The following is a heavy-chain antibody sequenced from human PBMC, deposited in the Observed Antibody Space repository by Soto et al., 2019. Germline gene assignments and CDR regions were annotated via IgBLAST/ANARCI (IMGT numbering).Heavy chain of an antibody. Sequence: LRLSCAASGFTFSRYALNWVRQAPGKGLEWVAEISGSGTSTYYAPSVKGRFIISSDSSKNTSYLRMNSLRAEDTAMYYCARSLSALFSLGDFNYWGQGALVTVSS. V-gene: IGHV3-23*01. CDR3: ARSLSALFSLGDFNY. CDR1: GFTFSRYA. J-gene: IGHJ4*02. CDR2: ISGSGTST. D-gene: IGHD2-21*01.